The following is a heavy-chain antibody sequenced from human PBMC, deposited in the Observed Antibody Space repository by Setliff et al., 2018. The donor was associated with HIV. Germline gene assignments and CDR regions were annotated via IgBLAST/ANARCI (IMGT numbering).Heavy chain of an antibody. V-gene: IGHV1-24*01. D-gene: IGHD5-12*01. J-gene: IGHJ4*02. CDR3: AWTQDGPGGNYFDH. CDR2: FDPEDGET. CDR1: GYTLTDLS. Sequence: GASVKVSCKVSGYTLTDLSIHWVRQAPGKGLEWMGGFDPEDGETVYAQKFQGRVSMTRDTSTSTVYMDLSSLRSEDTAVYYCAWTQDGPGGNYFDHWGQGTLVTVSS.